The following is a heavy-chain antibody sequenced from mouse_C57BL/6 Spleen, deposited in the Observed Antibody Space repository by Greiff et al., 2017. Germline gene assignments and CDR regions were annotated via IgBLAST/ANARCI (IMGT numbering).Heavy chain of an antibody. Sequence: QIQLPQSGAELVRPGASVKLSCKASGYTFTDSYINWVQQRPGQGLEWIARIYPGSGNTYYNEKFKGKDTLTADKSSSTAYMQLSSLTSEDSAVYLWERSNDYDALDYWGQGTTLTVSS. CDR2: IYPGSGNT. CDR3: ERSNDYDALDY. J-gene: IGHJ2*01. V-gene: IGHV1-76*01. D-gene: IGHD2-4*01. CDR1: GYTFTDSY.